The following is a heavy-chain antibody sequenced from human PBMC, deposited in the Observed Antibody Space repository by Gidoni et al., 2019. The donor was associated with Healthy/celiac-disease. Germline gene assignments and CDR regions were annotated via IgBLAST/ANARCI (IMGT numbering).Heavy chain of an antibody. Sequence: STYYNPSLKSRVTISVDTSKNQFSLKLSSVTAADTAVYYCASTTRAEYFQHWGQGTLVTVSS. D-gene: IGHD1-1*01. CDR2: ST. V-gene: IGHV4-31*02. J-gene: IGHJ1*01. CDR3: ASTTRAEYFQH.